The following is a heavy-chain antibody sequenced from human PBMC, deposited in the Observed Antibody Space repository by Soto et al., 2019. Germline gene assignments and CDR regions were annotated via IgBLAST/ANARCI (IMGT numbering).Heavy chain of an antibody. Sequence: PGESLKISCKGSGYSFTSYWIGWVRQMPGKGLEWMGIIYPGDSDTRYSPSFQGQVTISADKSISTAYLQWSSLKASDTAMYYCVRGVFTSRWYWDEYFQHWGQGTLVTVSS. V-gene: IGHV5-51*01. CDR2: IYPGDSDT. CDR3: VRGVFTSRWYWDEYFQH. CDR1: GYSFTSYW. J-gene: IGHJ1*01. D-gene: IGHD6-13*01.